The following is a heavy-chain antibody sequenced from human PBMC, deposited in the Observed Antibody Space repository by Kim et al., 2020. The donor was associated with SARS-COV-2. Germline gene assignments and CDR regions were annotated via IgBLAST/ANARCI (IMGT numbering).Heavy chain of an antibody. J-gene: IGHJ4*02. CDR2: INHSGST. CDR3: ARAPQRYSYGYETPRSWYFDY. CDR1: GGSFSGYY. D-gene: IGHD5-18*01. V-gene: IGHV4-34*01. Sequence: SETLSLTCAVYGGSFSGYYWSWIRQPPGKGLEWIGEINHSGSTNYNPSLKSRVTISVDTSKNQFSLKLSSVTAADTAVYYCARAPQRYSYGYETPRSWYFDYWGQGTLVTVSS.